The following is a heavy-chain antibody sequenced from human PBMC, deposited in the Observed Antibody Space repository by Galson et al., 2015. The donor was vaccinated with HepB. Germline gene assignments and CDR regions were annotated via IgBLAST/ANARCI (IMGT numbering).Heavy chain of an antibody. D-gene: IGHD6-13*01. CDR3: AREGPSSSWYGGGFDY. CDR1: GFTFSSYG. J-gene: IGHJ4*02. CDR2: IWYDGSNK. V-gene: IGHV3-33*01. Sequence: SLRLSCAASGFTFSSYGMHWVRQAPGKGLEWVAVIWYDGSNKYYADSVKGRFTISRDNSKNTLYLQMNSLRAEDTAVYYCAREGPSSSWYGGGFDYWGQGTLVTVSS.